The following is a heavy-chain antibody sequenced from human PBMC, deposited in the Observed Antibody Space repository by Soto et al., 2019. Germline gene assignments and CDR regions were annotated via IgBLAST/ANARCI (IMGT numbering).Heavy chain of an antibody. D-gene: IGHD3-10*01. CDR2: ISDSASYA. CDR3: ATSHSGSGNGF. Sequence: VQLVESGGGPVKPGGSLRLSCVASGLSLSDYYMSWIRQAPGGGLEWVSYISDSASYATYADSVKGRFTISRDNAKNTLYLQMNSLKSEDTAVYYCATSHSGSGNGFWGQGTLVSVSS. CDR1: GLSLSDYY. V-gene: IGHV3-11*06. J-gene: IGHJ4*02.